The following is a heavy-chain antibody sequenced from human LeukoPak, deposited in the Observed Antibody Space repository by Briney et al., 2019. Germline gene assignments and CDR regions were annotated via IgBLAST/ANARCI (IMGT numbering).Heavy chain of an antibody. CDR1: GYTFTDDY. CDR3: ATASRSTGWFGSPFEY. Sequence: ASVKVSCKVSGYTFTDDYIHWVQQAPGKGLEWMGLVDPEDGETMYAEELQGRVTITADTSTDTAYMELSGLRPEDTAVYYCATASRSTGWFGSPFEYWGQGTLVTVSS. J-gene: IGHJ4*02. CDR2: VDPEDGET. V-gene: IGHV1-69-2*01. D-gene: IGHD6-19*01.